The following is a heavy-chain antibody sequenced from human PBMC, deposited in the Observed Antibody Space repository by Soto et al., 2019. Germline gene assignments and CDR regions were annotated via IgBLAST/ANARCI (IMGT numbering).Heavy chain of an antibody. Sequence: GGSLRLSCAASGFTFSAHGMHWVRQAPGRGLEWVAVFSYDGFNKHYADSVKGRFTISRDNSQNTLSLQMNSLRIEDTAVYYCARDHLILPAHDFFYGSDVWGQGAKVTVSS. CDR3: ARDHLILPAHDFFYGSDV. CDR2: FSYDGFNK. D-gene: IGHD2-21*02. V-gene: IGHV3-30*03. J-gene: IGHJ6*02. CDR1: GFTFSAHG.